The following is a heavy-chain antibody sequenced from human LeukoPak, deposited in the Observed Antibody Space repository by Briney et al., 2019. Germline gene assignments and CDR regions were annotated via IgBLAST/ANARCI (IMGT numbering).Heavy chain of an antibody. CDR1: GYSFTSYW. CDR2: IYPGDSGT. CDR3: ARLLGYCSSTSCQPDAFDI. V-gene: IGHV5-51*01. Sequence: GESLKISCKGSGYSFTSYWIGWVRQMPGKGLEWMGIIYPGDSGTRYSPSFQGQVTISADKSISTAYLQWSSLKASDTAMYYCARLLGYCSSTSCQPDAFDIWGQGTMVTVSS. J-gene: IGHJ3*02. D-gene: IGHD2-2*01.